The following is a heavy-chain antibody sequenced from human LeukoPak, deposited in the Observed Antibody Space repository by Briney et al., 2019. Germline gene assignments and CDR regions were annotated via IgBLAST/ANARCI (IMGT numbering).Heavy chain of an antibody. CDR1: GGSISSSNW. J-gene: IGHJ4*02. Sequence: PSETLSLTCAVSGGSISSSNWWSWVRQPPGKGLEWIGEIYHSGSANYNPSLKSRVTISVDKSKNQFSLKLSSVTAADTAVYYCASTVLVPSYYFDYWGQGTLVTVSS. V-gene: IGHV4-4*02. CDR3: ASTVLVPSYYFDY. CDR2: IYHSGSA. D-gene: IGHD3-10*01.